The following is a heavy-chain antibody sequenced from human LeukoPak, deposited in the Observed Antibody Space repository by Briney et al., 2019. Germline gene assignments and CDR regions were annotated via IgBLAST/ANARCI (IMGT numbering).Heavy chain of an antibody. D-gene: IGHD6-6*01. CDR1: GLTFSTYW. Sequence: RGSLRLSCEASGLTFSTYWMHWVRQAPGQGLVWVSRIDSDGNRISYVDSVKGRFTISRDNAKNTLYLQMNRLRAEDTAIYYCARDAGSSSLDYWGQGTLVTVSS. J-gene: IGHJ4*02. CDR2: IDSDGNRI. V-gene: IGHV3-74*01. CDR3: ARDAGSSSLDY.